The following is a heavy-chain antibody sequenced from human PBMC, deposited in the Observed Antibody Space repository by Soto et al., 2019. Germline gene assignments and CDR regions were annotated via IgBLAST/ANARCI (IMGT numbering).Heavy chain of an antibody. CDR3: ASLSYSSSWQSSYYGMDV. CDR1: GYTFTGYY. V-gene: IGHV1-2*06. J-gene: IGHJ6*02. CDR2: INPNSGGT. Sequence: ASVKVSCKASGYTFTGYYMHWVRKAPGQGLEWMGRINPNSGGTNYAQKFQGRVTMTRDTSISTAYMELSRLRSDDTAVYYCASLSYSSSWQSSYYGMDVWGQGTTVTVSS. D-gene: IGHD6-13*01.